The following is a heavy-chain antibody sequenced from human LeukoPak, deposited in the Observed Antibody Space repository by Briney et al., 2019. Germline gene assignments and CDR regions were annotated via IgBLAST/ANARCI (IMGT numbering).Heavy chain of an antibody. Sequence: PGGSLRLSCAASGFTFSTYAMSWVRQAPGKGLEWVSAIRGSGGSTYYADSVKGRFTISRDNAKNSLYLQMNSLRAEDTAVYYCARTKERASISYFDSWGQGTLVTVSS. CDR3: ARTKERASISYFDS. J-gene: IGHJ4*02. D-gene: IGHD5-24*01. V-gene: IGHV3-23*01. CDR2: IRGSGGST. CDR1: GFTFSTYA.